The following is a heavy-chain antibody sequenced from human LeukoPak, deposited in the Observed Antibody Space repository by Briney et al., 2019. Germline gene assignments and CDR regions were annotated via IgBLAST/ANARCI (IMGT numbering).Heavy chain of an antibody. CDR1: GFTFSSYA. D-gene: IGHD3-9*01. Sequence: GGSLRLSCAVSGFTFSSYAMSWVRQAPGKGLEWVSAISGSGGSTYYADSVKGRFTISRDNSKNTLYLQMNSLRAEDTAVYYCAKGVNYDILTGYFHAFDIWGQGTMVTVSS. V-gene: IGHV3-23*01. CDR2: ISGSGGST. CDR3: AKGVNYDILTGYFHAFDI. J-gene: IGHJ3*02.